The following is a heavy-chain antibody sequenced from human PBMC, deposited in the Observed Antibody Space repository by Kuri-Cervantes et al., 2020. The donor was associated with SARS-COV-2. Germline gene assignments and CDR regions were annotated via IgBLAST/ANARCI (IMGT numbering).Heavy chain of an antibody. CDR2: ISGSGGST. CDR1: GFTFSSYA. D-gene: IGHD6-13*01. J-gene: IGHJ4*02. Sequence: GESLKISCAASGFTFSSYAMSWVRQAPGKGLEWVSAISGSGGSTYYADSVKGRFTISRDKSKNTLYLQMNSLRAEDTAVYYCAKDPRVIIAAAGDGYWGQGTLVTVSS. CDR3: AKDPRVIIAAAGDGY. V-gene: IGHV3-23*01.